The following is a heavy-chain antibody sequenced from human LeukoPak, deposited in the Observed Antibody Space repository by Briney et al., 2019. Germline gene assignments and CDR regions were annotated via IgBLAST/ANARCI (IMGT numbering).Heavy chain of an antibody. CDR2: IKQDGSEK. V-gene: IGHV3-7*01. CDR3: ARVFGAGYSDY. D-gene: IGHD4/OR15-4a*01. CDR1: EFTFSSYW. J-gene: IGHJ4*02. Sequence: PGGSLRLSCAASEFTFSSYWMSWVRQAPGKGLEWVASIKQDGSEKYYADSVKGRVTISRDNAKNSLYLQMNSLRAEDTAAYYCARVFGAGYSDYWGQGTLVTVSS.